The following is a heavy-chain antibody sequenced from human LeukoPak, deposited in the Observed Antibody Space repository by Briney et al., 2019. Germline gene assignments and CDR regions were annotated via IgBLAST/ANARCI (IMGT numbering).Heavy chain of an antibody. CDR1: GGTFSSYA. Sequence: GASVKVSCKASGGTFSSYAINWVRQATGQGLEWMGWMNPNSGNTGYAQKFQGRVTMTRNTSISTAYMELSSLRSEDTAVYYCARGARAFNYGDYEVDYWGQGTLVTVSS. D-gene: IGHD4-17*01. CDR2: MNPNSGNT. CDR3: ARGARAFNYGDYEVDY. V-gene: IGHV1-8*02. J-gene: IGHJ4*02.